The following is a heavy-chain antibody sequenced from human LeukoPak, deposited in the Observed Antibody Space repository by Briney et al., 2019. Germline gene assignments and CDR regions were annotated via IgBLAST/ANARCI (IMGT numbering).Heavy chain of an antibody. V-gene: IGHV4-59*01. D-gene: IGHD3-10*01. Sequence: SSETLSLTCTVSGDSISSYYWSWTRQPPEKGLEWIGYIYYSGSTNYNPSLKSRVTISVDTSKTQFSLKMNSVTAADTAVYYCARLQRITMAGPDYWYFDLWGRGTLVTVSS. CDR2: IYYSGST. CDR1: GDSISSYY. CDR3: ARLQRITMAGPDYWYFDL. J-gene: IGHJ2*01.